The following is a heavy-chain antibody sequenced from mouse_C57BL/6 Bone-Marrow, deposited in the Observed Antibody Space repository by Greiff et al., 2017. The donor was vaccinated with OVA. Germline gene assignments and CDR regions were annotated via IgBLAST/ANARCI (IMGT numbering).Heavy chain of an antibody. J-gene: IGHJ4*01. D-gene: IGHD2-4*01. CDR1: GYTFTSYW. CDR2: IDPSDSYT. CDR3: ARSIYYDYDGPLYYAMDY. Sequence: VQLQQPGAELVKPGASVKLSCKASGYTFTSYWMQWVKQRPGQGLEWIGEIDPSDSYTNYNQKFTGKATLTVDTSSSTAYMQLSSLTSEDSAVYYCARSIYYDYDGPLYYAMDYWGQGTSVTVAS. V-gene: IGHV1-50*01.